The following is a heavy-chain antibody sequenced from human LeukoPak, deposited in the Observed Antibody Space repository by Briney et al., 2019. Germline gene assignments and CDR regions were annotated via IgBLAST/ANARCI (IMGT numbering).Heavy chain of an antibody. Sequence: SVKVSCKASGGTFSSYAISWVRQAPGQGLEWMGGIIPIFGTANYAQKFQGRVTITTDESTSTAYMELSSLRSEDTAVYYCAKSTYYDFWSGYRSYYYMDVWGKGTTVTVS. CDR2: IIPIFGTA. V-gene: IGHV1-69*05. J-gene: IGHJ6*03. CDR1: GGTFSSYA. CDR3: AKSTYYDFWSGYRSYYYMDV. D-gene: IGHD3-3*01.